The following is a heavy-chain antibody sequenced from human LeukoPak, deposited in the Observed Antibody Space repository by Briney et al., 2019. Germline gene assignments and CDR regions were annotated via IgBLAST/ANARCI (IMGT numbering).Heavy chain of an antibody. V-gene: IGHV3-53*05. Sequence: GGSLRLSCAASGFTVSSNYMSWVRQAPGKGLEWVSVIYSGGSTYYADSVKGRFTISRDNTKNSLYLQMNSLRAEDTAAYYCAKDGGSDPDSFDIWGQGTMVTVSS. CDR1: GFTVSSNY. J-gene: IGHJ3*02. CDR2: IYSGGST. CDR3: AKDGGSDPDSFDI. D-gene: IGHD2-15*01.